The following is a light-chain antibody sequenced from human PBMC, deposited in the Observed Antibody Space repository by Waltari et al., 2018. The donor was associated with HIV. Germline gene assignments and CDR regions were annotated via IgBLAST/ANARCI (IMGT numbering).Light chain of an antibody. J-gene: IGLJ3*02. Sequence: SSELAQDPAVSVALGQTVRITCQGDSVRTYYASWYQQKPGQAPVLVFYDRNNRPSGIPDRFSVSTSGYTASLTITGAQAEDEADYYCNSRDTIGHWFFGGGTKVTVL. CDR2: DRN. V-gene: IGLV3-19*01. CDR3: NSRDTIGHWF. CDR1: SVRTYY.